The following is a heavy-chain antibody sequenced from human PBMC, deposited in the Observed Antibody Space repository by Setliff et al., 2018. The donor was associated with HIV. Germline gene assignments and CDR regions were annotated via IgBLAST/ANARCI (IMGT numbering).Heavy chain of an antibody. J-gene: IGHJ1*01. V-gene: IGHV4-39*07. Sequence: SETLSLTCTVSGGSIKSSSYYWGWIRQPPGKGLEWIGSIYYSGNTYYNPSLKSRVTISVDTSRNQFSLRLSSVTAAVTAIYYCARVPTSSWYVTTQRTKEYFQQWGQGTLVTVSS. CDR2: IYYSGNT. CDR3: ARVPTSSWYVTTQRTKEYFQQ. D-gene: IGHD6-13*01. CDR1: GGSIKSSSYY.